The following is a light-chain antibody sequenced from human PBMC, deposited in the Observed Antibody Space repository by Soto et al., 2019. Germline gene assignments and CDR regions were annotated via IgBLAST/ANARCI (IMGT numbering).Light chain of an antibody. J-gene: IGKJ1*01. V-gene: IGKV1-5*01. Sequence: DIQMTQSPSPLSESVGDRVTITCRASQSIGSWLAWYQQKPGKAPKLLIYDASSLESGVPSRFSGSGSGTEFTRTSSSLQPDDFATYYCQQYNSYSKTFGQGTKVEIK. CDR3: QQYNSYSKT. CDR2: DAS. CDR1: QSIGSW.